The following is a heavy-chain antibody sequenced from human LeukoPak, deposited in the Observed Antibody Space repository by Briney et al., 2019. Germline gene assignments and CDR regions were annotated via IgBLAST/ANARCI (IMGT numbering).Heavy chain of an antibody. J-gene: IGHJ4*02. CDR1: GFTFSTYG. Sequence: GRSLRLSCAASGFTFSTYGMNWVRQAPGKGLEWVSYISSSGSTIYYADSVKGRFTISRDNAKNSLYLQMNSLRAEDTAVYYCARDTGIVGATDYWGQGTLVTVSS. V-gene: IGHV3-48*04. CDR2: ISSSGSTI. CDR3: ARDTGIVGATDY. D-gene: IGHD1-26*01.